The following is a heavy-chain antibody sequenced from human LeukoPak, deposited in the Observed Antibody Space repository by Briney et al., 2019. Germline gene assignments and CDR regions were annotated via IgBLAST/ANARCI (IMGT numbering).Heavy chain of an antibody. V-gene: IGHV1-8*03. CDR2: MNPNSGNT. CDR3: ARGPIGYDFWSGYLRSYYYYYMDV. Sequence: ASVKVSCKASGYTFTSYDINWVRQATGQGLEWMGWMNPNSGNTGYAQKFQGRVTITRNTSISTAYMELSSLRSEDTAVYYCARGPIGYDFWSGYLRSYYYYYMDVWGKGTTVTVSS. CDR1: GYTFTSYD. D-gene: IGHD3-3*01. J-gene: IGHJ6*03.